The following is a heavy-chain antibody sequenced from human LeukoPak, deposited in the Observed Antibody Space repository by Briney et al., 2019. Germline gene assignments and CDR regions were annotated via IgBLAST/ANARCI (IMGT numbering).Heavy chain of an antibody. D-gene: IGHD4-17*01. CDR1: GGSISSGSYY. CDR2: IYTSGST. V-gene: IGHV4-61*02. CDR3: ARLRGDYGDYWFDP. J-gene: IGHJ5*02. Sequence: SETLSLTCTVSGGSISSGSYYWSWIRQPAGKGLEWIGRIYTSGSTNYNPSLKSRVTISVDTSKNQFSLKLSSVTAADTAVYYCARLRGDYGDYWFDPWGQGTLVTVSS.